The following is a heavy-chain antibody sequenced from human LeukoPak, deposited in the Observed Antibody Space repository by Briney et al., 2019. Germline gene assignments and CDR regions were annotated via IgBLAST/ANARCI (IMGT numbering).Heavy chain of an antibody. CDR1: GFTFSSYA. CDR2: ISGSGGST. CDR3: AKVFVDYYDSSGYRYYFDY. J-gene: IGHJ4*02. Sequence: PGGSLRLSCAASGFTFSSYAMSWVRQAPGKGLEWVSAISGSGGSTYYADSVKGRFTISRDNSKNTLYLQMNSLRAEDTAVYYCAKVFVDYYDSSGYRYYFDYWGQGTLVTVSS. V-gene: IGHV3-23*01. D-gene: IGHD3-22*01.